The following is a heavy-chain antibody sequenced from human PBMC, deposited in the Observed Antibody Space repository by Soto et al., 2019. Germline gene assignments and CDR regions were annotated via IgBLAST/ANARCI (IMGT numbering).Heavy chain of an antibody. CDR1: GFTFTNFF. J-gene: IGHJ4*02. V-gene: IGHV1-46*01. D-gene: IGHD4-17*01. CDR3: ARDLSYGDFDY. Sequence: GXSVKVSCKTSGFTFTNFFIHWVRQAPGQGLEWMGIINPINGNTSFAQKFRGRVTITRDTSTSTVYMELNSLISEDTAVYSCARDLSYGDFDYWGQGTLVTVSS. CDR2: INPINGNT.